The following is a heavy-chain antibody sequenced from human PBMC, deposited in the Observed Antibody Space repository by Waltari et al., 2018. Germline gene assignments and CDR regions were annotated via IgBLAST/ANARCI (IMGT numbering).Heavy chain of an antibody. CDR1: GFTFSSYS. V-gene: IGHV3-48*01. Sequence: EVQLVESGGGLVQPGGSLRLSCAASGFTFSSYSMNWVRQAPGKGLEWVSYISGSSSTIYYADSVKGRFTISRDNAKNSLYLQMNSLRAEDTAVYYCALANWGSPIDYWGQGTLVTVSS. CDR2: ISGSSSTI. J-gene: IGHJ4*02. D-gene: IGHD7-27*01. CDR3: ALANWGSPIDY.